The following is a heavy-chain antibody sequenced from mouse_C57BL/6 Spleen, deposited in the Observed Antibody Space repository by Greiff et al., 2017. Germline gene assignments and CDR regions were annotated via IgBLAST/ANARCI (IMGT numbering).Heavy chain of an antibody. D-gene: IGHD1-1*01. V-gene: IGHV1-26*01. CDR2: INPNNGGT. CDR1: GYTFTDYY. CDR3: ARGYGTWYFDV. Sequence: VQLQQSGPELVKPGASVKISCKASGYTFTDYYMNWVKQSHGKSLEWIGDINPNNGGTSYNQKFKGKATLTVDKSSSTAYMELRSLTSEDSAVYYCARGYGTWYFDVWGTGTTVTVSS. J-gene: IGHJ1*03.